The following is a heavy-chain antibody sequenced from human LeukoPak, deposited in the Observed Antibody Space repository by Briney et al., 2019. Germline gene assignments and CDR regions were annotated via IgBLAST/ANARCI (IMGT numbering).Heavy chain of an antibody. CDR3: AREYSNYYDSSGYYPFVY. D-gene: IGHD3-22*01. Sequence: PSETLSLTCAVYGGSFSGYYWSWIRQPPGKGLEWIGEINHSGSTNYNPALKSRVTISVDTSKNQFSLKLSSVTAADAAVYYCAREYSNYYDSSGYYPFVYWGQGTLVTVSS. CDR2: INHSGST. CDR1: GGSFSGYY. J-gene: IGHJ4*02. V-gene: IGHV4-34*01.